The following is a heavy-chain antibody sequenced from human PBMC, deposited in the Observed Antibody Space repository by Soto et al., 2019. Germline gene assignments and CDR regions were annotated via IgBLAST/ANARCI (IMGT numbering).Heavy chain of an antibody. CDR1: GFTVSSNY. CDR3: ARNYDFWSGYYRHYYYGMDV. D-gene: IGHD3-3*01. J-gene: IGHJ6*02. CDR2: IYSGGST. Sequence: VGSLRLSCAASGFTVSSNYMSWVRQARGKGLEWVSVIYSGGSTYYADSVKGRFTISRDNSKNTLYLQMNSLRAEDTAVYYCARNYDFWSGYYRHYYYGMDVWGQGTTVTVSS. V-gene: IGHV3-53*01.